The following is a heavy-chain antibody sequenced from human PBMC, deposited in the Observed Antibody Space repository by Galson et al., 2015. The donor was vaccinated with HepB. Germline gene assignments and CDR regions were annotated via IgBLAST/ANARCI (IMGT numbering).Heavy chain of an antibody. V-gene: IGHV1-69*13. J-gene: IGHJ4*02. CDR2: IAPLLGTA. CDR3: AREGIAAAANPVDY. Sequence: SVKVSCKASGGTFSRYTISWVRQAPGQGLEWMGGIAPLLGTAKYAQKFQGRVTITADESTTTVYMDLSRLRSEDTAVYYCAREGIAAAANPVDYWGQGTLVTVSS. D-gene: IGHD6-13*01. CDR1: GGTFSRYT.